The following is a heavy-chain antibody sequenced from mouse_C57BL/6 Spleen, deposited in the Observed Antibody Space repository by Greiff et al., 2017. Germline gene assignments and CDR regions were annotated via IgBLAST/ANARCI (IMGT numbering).Heavy chain of an antibody. CDR1: GFTFSDAW. D-gene: IGHD2-4*01. Sequence: EVKVEESGGGLVQPGGSMKLSCAASGFTFSDAWMDWVRQSPEKGLEWGAEIRNKANNHATYYAESVKGRFTSSRDDSKSSVYLQMNSLRAEDTGIYYCTRLDDYYYAMDYWGQGTSGTVSS. CDR2: IRNKANNHAT. J-gene: IGHJ4*01. CDR3: TRLDDYYYAMDY. V-gene: IGHV6-6*01.